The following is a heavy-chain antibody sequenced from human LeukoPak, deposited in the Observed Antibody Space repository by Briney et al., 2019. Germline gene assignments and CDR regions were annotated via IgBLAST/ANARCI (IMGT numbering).Heavy chain of an antibody. Sequence: SETLSLTCAVYGGSFSRYYWSWIRQSPGKGLEWIAEIDHRGDTNYTPSVKSRVTISVDTSKNQFSLKVRSLSAADTAVYYCARGATISGTGYFDFWGQGTLVTVSS. V-gene: IGHV4-34*01. CDR3: ARGATISGTGYFDF. J-gene: IGHJ4*03. CDR1: GGSFSRYY. CDR2: IDHRGDT. D-gene: IGHD1-26*01.